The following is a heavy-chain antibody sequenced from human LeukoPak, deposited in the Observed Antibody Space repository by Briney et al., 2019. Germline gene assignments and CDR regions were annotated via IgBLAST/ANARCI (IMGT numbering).Heavy chain of an antibody. Sequence: GGSLKTFLWSSGYPLTSYWHALGRPMPGKGLEWVVILYPGDSDTRYSPSFQGQVTIAADKSISTAYLQWSSLKASDTAMYYCARRSPYTSGWYYFDYWGQGSLVTGSS. CDR3: ARRSPYTSGWYYFDY. D-gene: IGHD6-19*01. J-gene: IGHJ4*02. CDR2: LYPGDSDT. CDR1: GYPLTSYW. V-gene: IGHV5-51*01.